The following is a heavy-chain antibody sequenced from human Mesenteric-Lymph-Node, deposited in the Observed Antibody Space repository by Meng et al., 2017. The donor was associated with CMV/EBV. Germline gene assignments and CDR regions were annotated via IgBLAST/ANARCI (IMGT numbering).Heavy chain of an antibody. CDR2: ISYSGDSI. CDR3: AKGDSTVRNYYYYGMDV. V-gene: IGHV3-48*03. Sequence: GGSLRLSCAASGSTFSNYEMNWVRQAPGKGLEWLSYISYSGDSIYYSDSVRGRFTISRDNAKHSLYLQMNSLRVEDTAVYYCAKGDSTVRNYYYYGMDVWGQGTTVTVSS. J-gene: IGHJ6*02. CDR1: GSTFSNYE. D-gene: IGHD2-2*01.